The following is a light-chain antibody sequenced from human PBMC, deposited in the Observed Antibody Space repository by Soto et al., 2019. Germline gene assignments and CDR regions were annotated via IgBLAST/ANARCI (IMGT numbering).Light chain of an antibody. CDR1: SGDIGSYNR. CDR3: SSYTNINTRACV. J-gene: IGLJ1*01. Sequence: QSVLTQPASVSWSPGRSIASSCTGTSGDIGSYNRVSWYQQHPGKAPKLIIYEVTDRPSGVSNRFSGSKSGNTASLTISGLQAEDEAEYYCSSYTNINTRACVFGTGTKVTVL. V-gene: IGLV2-14*01. CDR2: EVT.